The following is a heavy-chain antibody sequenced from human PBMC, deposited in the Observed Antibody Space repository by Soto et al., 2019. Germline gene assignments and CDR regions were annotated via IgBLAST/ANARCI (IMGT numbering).Heavy chain of an antibody. V-gene: IGHV4-39*01. J-gene: IGHJ5*02. Sequence: PSETLSLTCSFSGVSISSSSYFWGWIRQPPGKGLEWIGSIYYSGSTYYNPSLKSRVTVSVDTSKNQFSLKLSSVTAADTAVYYCARHPSDFWFDPWGQGTLVTVSS. CDR1: GVSISSSSYF. CDR2: IYYSGST. CDR3: ARHPSDFWFDP. D-gene: IGHD2-21*02.